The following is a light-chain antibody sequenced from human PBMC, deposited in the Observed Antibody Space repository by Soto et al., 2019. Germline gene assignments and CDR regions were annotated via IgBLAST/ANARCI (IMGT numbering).Light chain of an antibody. CDR3: QQYGGSTRT. CDR2: GAS. CDR1: QSVTTQ. V-gene: IGKV3-20*01. Sequence: ETVLTQSPGTLSLSPGERATLSCRASQSVTTQLAWYQQKPGQAPRLIIHGASSRATGVPDRITGSGSGTDFTLSISRLEPEDFAVYYCQQYGGSTRTFGQGTKVDI. J-gene: IGKJ1*01.